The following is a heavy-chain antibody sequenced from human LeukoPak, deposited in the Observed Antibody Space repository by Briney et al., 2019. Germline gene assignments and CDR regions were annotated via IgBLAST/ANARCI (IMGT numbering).Heavy chain of an antibody. D-gene: IGHD6-13*01. CDR2: IYTSGST. V-gene: IGHV4-4*07. CDR1: GGSISSYY. CDR3: AREGYSSSWYDLTPNWFDP. J-gene: IGHJ5*02. Sequence: SETLSLTCTVSGGSISSYYWSWIRQPAGKGLEWIGRIYTSGSTNYNPSLKSRVTMSVDTSKNQFSLKLSSVTAADTAVYYCAREGYSSSWYDLTPNWFDPWGQGTLVTVSS.